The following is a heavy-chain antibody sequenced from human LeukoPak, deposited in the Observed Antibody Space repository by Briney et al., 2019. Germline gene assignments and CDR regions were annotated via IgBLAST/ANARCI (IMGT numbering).Heavy chain of an antibody. CDR1: GFTFDDYA. Sequence: GGSLRLSCAASGFTFDDYAMHWVRQAPGKGLEWVSGINWNSGSIGYADSVKGRFTISRDNAKNSLYLQMNSLRAEDTALYYCAKDIGSSGYYYPDYWGQGTLVTVS. J-gene: IGHJ4*02. CDR3: AKDIGSSGYYYPDY. V-gene: IGHV3-9*01. D-gene: IGHD3-22*01. CDR2: INWNSGSI.